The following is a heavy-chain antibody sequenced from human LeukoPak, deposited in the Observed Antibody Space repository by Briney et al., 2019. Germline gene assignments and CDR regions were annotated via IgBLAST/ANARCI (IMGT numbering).Heavy chain of an antibody. CDR1: GDSVSSNSAA. D-gene: IGHD3-10*01. CDR3: AAAPTGKGALDI. V-gene: IGHV6-1*01. Sequence: SQTLSLTCGISGDSVSSNSAAWHWIRQSPSRGLEWLGRTYYRSKWDNDYAVSVKSRITINPDTSKNQFSLHLNSVTPEDTAVYYCAAAPTGKGALDIWGQGTMVTVSS. CDR2: TYYRSKWDN. J-gene: IGHJ3*02.